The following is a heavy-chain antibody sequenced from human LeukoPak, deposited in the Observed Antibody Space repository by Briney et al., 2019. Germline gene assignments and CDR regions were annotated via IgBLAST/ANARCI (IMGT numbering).Heavy chain of an antibody. J-gene: IGHJ3*02. D-gene: IGHD2-2*01. V-gene: IGHV3-23*01. CDR1: GFTFTTYA. CDR2: ISGSGSST. CDR3: AKGYCSSSSCYSYAFDI. Sequence: GGCLRLSCSASGFTFTTYAMSWVRQAPGKGLEWVSAISGSGSSTYYADSVKGRFTISRDNSKNTLFLQMNSLRAEDTAVYYCAKGYCSSSSCYSYAFDIWGQGTVVTVSS.